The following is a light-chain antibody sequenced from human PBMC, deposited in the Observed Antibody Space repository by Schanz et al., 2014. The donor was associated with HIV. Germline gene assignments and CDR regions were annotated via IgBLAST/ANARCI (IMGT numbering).Light chain of an antibody. CDR3: QQYNTYWT. CDR2: AAS. V-gene: IGKV1-5*01. Sequence: DIQMTQSPSTLSASVGDRVTITCRASQSISSWLAWFQQKPGKVPQRLIYAASSLQSGVPSRFSGSGSGTEFTLTISGLQPDDFATYYCQQYNTYWTFGQGTKVEIK. CDR1: QSISSW. J-gene: IGKJ1*01.